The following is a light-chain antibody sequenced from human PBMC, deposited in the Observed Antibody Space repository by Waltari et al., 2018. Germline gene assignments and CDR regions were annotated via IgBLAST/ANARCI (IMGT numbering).Light chain of an antibody. V-gene: IGKV1-12*01. J-gene: IGKJ1*01. CDR1: QGISSW. CDR2: VAS. Sequence: DIQMTQSPSSLSASVGDKVTNTCRASQGISSWLAWYQQKPGKAPKLLIYVASSRQSGVPSRFSGSGSGTDYTLTISSLQPEDFATYYCQQGYNTPWTFGQGTKVEIK. CDR3: QQGYNTPWT.